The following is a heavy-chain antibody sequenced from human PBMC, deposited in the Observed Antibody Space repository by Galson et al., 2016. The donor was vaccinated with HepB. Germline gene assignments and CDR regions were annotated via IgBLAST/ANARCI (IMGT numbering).Heavy chain of an antibody. CDR3: TRGHYFGN. Sequence: SLRLSCASSRFTFSNFIMNWVRQAPGQGLEWVGHIRNEAEGATTDYAASVTGRSTVSRDDSKNIVYLQMNGLKTEDTAMYYCTRGHYFGNWGQGTLVTVSS. CDR1: RFTFSNFI. CDR2: IRNEAEGATT. V-gene: IGHV3-49*04. J-gene: IGHJ4*02.